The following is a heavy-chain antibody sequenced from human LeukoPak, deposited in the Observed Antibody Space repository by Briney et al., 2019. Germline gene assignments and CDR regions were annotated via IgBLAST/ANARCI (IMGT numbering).Heavy chain of an antibody. J-gene: IGHJ1*01. CDR3: AREYYYDSSGYPPGKYFQH. V-gene: IGHV3-15*07. D-gene: IGHD3-22*01. Sequence: GGSLRLSCTVSGFTFSTAWLNWVRQAPGKGLEWVGRIKSKADGGTADYTAPVKGRFTISRDDSKNTLYLQMNSLRAEDTAVYYCAREYYYDSSGYPPGKYFQHWGQGTLVTVSS. CDR2: IKSKADGGTA. CDR1: GFTFSTAW.